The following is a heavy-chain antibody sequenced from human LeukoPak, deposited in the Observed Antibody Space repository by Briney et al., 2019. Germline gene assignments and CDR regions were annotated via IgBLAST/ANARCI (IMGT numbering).Heavy chain of an antibody. D-gene: IGHD3-10*01. V-gene: IGHV4-34*01. CDR3: ARDRSPSVVRGVFDY. J-gene: IGHJ4*02. CDR2: INHSGST. CDR1: GGSFSGYY. Sequence: SETLSLTCAVYGGSFSGYYWSWIRQPPGKGLEWIGEINHSGSTNYNPSLKSRVTISVDTSKNQFSLKLSSVTAADTAVYYCARDRSPSVVRGVFDYWGQGTLDTVSS.